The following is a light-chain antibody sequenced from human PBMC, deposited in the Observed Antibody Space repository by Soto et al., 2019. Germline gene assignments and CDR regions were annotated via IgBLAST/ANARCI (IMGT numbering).Light chain of an antibody. Sequence: DIQLTQSPSFLSASVGDRVSITCRASRGIGSYLAWYQQKPGKAPNLLIYAASSLQSGVPSRFSGSGSGTEYTLTITSLQPEDFATYYCHQLNDYPLTFGGGTKVEIK. CDR1: RGIGSY. CDR2: AAS. J-gene: IGKJ4*01. CDR3: HQLNDYPLT. V-gene: IGKV1-9*01.